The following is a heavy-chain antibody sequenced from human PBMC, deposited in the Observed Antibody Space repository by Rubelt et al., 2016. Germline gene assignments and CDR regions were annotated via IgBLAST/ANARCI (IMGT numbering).Heavy chain of an antibody. CDR3: ARDHSRSYSFDF. CDR2: INAGNGGT. J-gene: IGHJ4*02. V-gene: IGHV1-3*01. CDR1: GYTFTSYS. Sequence: EVKKPGASVKVSCKASGYTFTSYSMHWVRQAPGQKLECMGWINAGNGGTKYSLKFLGRVTITRDTSASTAYMELSSLTSEDTAVYYCARDHSRSYSFDFWGQGTLVTVSS. D-gene: IGHD1-26*01.